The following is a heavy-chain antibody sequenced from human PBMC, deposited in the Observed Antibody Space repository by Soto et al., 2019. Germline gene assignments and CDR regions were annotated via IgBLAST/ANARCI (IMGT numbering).Heavy chain of an antibody. J-gene: IGHJ4*02. CDR2: VYYSGST. D-gene: IGHD2-2*01. CDR3: GRLFCTTVSCYVNM. V-gene: IGHV4-59*01. CDR1: GAFISSDS. Sequence: PSETLSLTCSVSGAFISSDSWIWIRQPPGKGLQWIGYVYYSGSTNYDPSLKSRVTIAVDTSKNQLSLNLTSVTAADTAVYYCGRLFCTTVSCYVNMWGRGTLVTVSS.